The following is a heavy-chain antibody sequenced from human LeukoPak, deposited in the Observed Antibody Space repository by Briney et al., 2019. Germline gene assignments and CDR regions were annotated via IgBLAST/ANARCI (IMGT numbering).Heavy chain of an antibody. D-gene: IGHD2-2*01. CDR3: AKDPSPAGYYFDY. CDR2: ISGGGGST. J-gene: IGHJ4*02. CDR1: GFTFSSYA. Sequence: GGSLRLSCAASGFTFSSYAMSWVRQAPGKGLEWVSAISGGGGSTYYADSVKGRFTISRDNSKNTLYLQMNSLRAEDTAVYYCAKDPSPAGYYFDYWGQGTLVTVSS. V-gene: IGHV3-23*01.